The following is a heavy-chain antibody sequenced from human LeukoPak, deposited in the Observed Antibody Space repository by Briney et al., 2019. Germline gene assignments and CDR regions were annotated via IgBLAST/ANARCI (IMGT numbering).Heavy chain of an antibody. V-gene: IGHV4-59*01. CDR1: GGSISSYY. J-gene: IGHJ4*02. CDR3: ARVTAIGGSDY. Sequence: SETLSLTCTVSGGSISSYYWSWIRQPPGKGLEWIGYIYYSGSTNYNPSLKSRVTISVATSKNQFSLKLSSVTAADTAVYYCARVTAIGGSDYWGQGTLVTVSS. D-gene: IGHD2-2*02. CDR2: IYYSGST.